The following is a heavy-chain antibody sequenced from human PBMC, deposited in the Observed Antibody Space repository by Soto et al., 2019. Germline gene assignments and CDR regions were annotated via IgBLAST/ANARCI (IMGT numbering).Heavy chain of an antibody. D-gene: IGHD3-16*02. CDR2: IYPGDSDT. V-gene: IGHV5-51*01. CDR3: ARIIAASGTGFDY. CDR1: CYTFISYW. J-gene: IGHJ4*02. Sequence: GESLKISCNGSCYTFISYWIGWVLHKPGKGLEWMGMIYPGDSDTRYSPSFQGQVTISADKSINTAYLQWSSLEASDTAVYYCARIIAASGTGFDYWGQGTLVTVSS.